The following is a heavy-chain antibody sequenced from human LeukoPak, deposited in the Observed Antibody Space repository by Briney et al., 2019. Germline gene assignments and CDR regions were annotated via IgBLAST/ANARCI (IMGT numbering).Heavy chain of an antibody. CDR2: ISLSGLT. D-gene: IGHD1-1*01. J-gene: IGHJ4*02. CDR3: ASDSCCTTGTGDFDY. V-gene: IGHV4-4*02. CDR1: GGSISSTNW. Sequence: KPSGTLSLTCGVSGGSISSTNWWSWVRQPPGQGLEWIGEISLSGLTNYNPSLKSRVTMSLDKSKNHLSLNLTSVTAADTAVYYCASDSCCTTGTGDFDYWGQGTLVTVSS.